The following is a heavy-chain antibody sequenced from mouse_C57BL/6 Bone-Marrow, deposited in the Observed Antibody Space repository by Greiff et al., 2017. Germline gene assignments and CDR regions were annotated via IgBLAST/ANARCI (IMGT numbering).Heavy chain of an antibody. CDR3: TRDYAWCFVV. J-gene: IGHJ1*03. D-gene: IGHD2-4*01. CDR2: IHPNSGST. V-gene: IGHV1-64*01. CDR1: GYTFTSYW. Sequence: VQLQQPGAELVKPGASVKLSCKASGYTFTSYWMHWVKQRPGQGLEWIGMIHPNSGSTNYNEKFKGKATLTVDKSSSTAYMQLSSLTSDDSAVYYCTRDYAWCFVVWGTGTTVTVSS.